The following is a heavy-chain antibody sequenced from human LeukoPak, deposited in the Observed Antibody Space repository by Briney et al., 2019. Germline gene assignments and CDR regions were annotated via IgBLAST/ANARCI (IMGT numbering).Heavy chain of an antibody. J-gene: IGHJ5*02. CDR1: GGSVTAYY. D-gene: IGHD2-2*01. CDR2: VYISGGT. CDR3: ARHKSTTPTYNWFDP. V-gene: IGHV4-4*07. Sequence: PSETLSLTCSVSGGSVTAYYSSWGRQRAPRGLEWVGRVYISGGTNYNPSLKSRVTMSVDTSKNQVSLKLNSVTAADTAVYYCARHKSTTPTYNWFDPWGQGALVTVSS.